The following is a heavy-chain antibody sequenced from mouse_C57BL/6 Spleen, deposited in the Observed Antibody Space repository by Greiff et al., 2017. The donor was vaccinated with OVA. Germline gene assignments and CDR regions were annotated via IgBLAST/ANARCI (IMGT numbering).Heavy chain of an antibody. CDR3: ALTGLYAMDY. V-gene: IGHV1-42*01. J-gene: IGHJ4*01. CDR2: INPSTGGT. Sequence: VQLQQSGPELVKPGASVKISCKASGYSFTGYYMNWVKQSPEKSLEWIGEINPSTGGTTYNQKFKAKATLTVDKSSSTAYMQLKSLTSEDSAVYYCALTGLYAMDYWGQGTSVTVSS. D-gene: IGHD4-1*01. CDR1: GYSFTGYY.